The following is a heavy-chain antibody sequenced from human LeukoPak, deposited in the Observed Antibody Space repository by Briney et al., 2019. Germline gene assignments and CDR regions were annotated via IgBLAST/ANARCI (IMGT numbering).Heavy chain of an antibody. CDR2: IDHRGNT. CDR3: ARGYGPGY. Sequence: PSETLSLTCAVSGDSITNTNWWNWVRQPPGKGLEWIAEIDHRGNTNYNPPLKSRVTISADKSKNQFSLKLNSVTAADTAVYYCARGYGPGYWGQGTLVTVSA. V-gene: IGHV4-4*02. CDR1: GDSITNTNW. J-gene: IGHJ4*02. D-gene: IGHD4-17*01.